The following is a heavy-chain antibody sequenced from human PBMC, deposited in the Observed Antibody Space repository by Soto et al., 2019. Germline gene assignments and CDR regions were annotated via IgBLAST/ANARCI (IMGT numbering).Heavy chain of an antibody. CDR2: ISGSGGST. D-gene: IGHD1-20*01. Sequence: EVQLLESGGGLVQPGGSLRLSCAASGFTFSSYAMSWVRQAPGKWLEWVSAISGSGGSTYYADSVKGRFTISRDNSKNTLYLQMNSLRAEDTAVYYCATNWNDEDPFDYWGQGTLVTVSS. CDR1: GFTFSSYA. V-gene: IGHV3-23*01. CDR3: ATNWNDEDPFDY. J-gene: IGHJ4*02.